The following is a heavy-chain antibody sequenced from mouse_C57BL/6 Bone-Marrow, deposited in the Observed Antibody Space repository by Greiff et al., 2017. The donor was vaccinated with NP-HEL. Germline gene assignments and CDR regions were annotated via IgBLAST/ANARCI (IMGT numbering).Heavy chain of an antibody. Sequence: VMLVESGPGLVQPSQSLSITCTVSGFSLTSYGVHWVRQSPGKGLEWLGVIWSGGSTDYNAAFISRLSISKDNSKSQVFFKMNSLQADDTAIYYCASLLLRSWFAYWGQGTLVTVSA. D-gene: IGHD1-1*01. CDR1: GFSLTSYG. V-gene: IGHV2-2*01. CDR2: IWSGGST. CDR3: ASLLLRSWFAY. J-gene: IGHJ3*01.